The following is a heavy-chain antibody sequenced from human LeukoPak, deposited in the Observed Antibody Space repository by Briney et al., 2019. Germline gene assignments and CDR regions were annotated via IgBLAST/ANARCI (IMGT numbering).Heavy chain of an antibody. D-gene: IGHD2-2*01. CDR3: ARLSALPAEPFDF. CDR2: IYYNGYT. J-gene: IGHJ4*02. CDR1: GDSISSSNYY. V-gene: IGHV4-39*01. Sequence: PSQTLSLTCTVSGDSISSSNYYWGWIRQPPGKGLQWIGSIYYNGYTYYTPSLKSRITISVDSSKTQFSLKLSSVTAADTAVYYCARLSALPAEPFDFWGQGTLVTVSS.